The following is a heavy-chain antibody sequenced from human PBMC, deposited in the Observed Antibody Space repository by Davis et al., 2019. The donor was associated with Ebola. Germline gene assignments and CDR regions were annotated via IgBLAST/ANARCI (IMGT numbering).Heavy chain of an antibody. CDR3: ANPPLVLRFLEIDY. Sequence: GESLKISCAASGFTFSSYGMHWVRQAPGKGLEWVAFIRYDGSNKYYADSVKGRFTISRDNSKNTLYLQMNSLRAEDTAVYYCANPPLVLRFLEIDYWGQGTLVTVSS. D-gene: IGHD3-3*01. CDR1: GFTFSSYG. CDR2: IRYDGSNK. J-gene: IGHJ4*02. V-gene: IGHV3-30*02.